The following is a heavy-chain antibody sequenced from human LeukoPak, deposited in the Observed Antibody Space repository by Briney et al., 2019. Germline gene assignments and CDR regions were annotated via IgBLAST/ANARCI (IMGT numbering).Heavy chain of an antibody. J-gene: IGHJ4*02. V-gene: IGHV5-51*01. D-gene: IGHD2-15*01. CDR2: IYPGDSNT. CDR3: ARRGGYCSGGSCYDY. Sequence: GESLKISCKGSGYIFTSYWIGWVRQMPGKGLEWMGVIYPGDSNTRYRPSFQGQVTISADKSISTAYLQWGSLKASDTALYYCARRGGYCSGGSCYDYWGQGTLVTVSS. CDR1: GYIFTSYW.